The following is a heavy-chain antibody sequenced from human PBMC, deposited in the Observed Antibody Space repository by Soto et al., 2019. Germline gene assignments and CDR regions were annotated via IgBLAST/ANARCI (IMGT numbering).Heavy chain of an antibody. J-gene: IGHJ4*02. CDR1: GYTFTSYD. D-gene: IGHD3-10*01. V-gene: IGHV1-8*01. CDR2: MNPNSGYT. Sequence: ASVKVSCKASGYTFTSYDINWVRQATGQGLEWVGFMNPNSGYTGYAQKFQGRVTMTRNTSISTAYMELNGLRPDDTTVYYCARNYYGSGTIGWGQGTLVTVSS. CDR3: ARNYYGSGTIG.